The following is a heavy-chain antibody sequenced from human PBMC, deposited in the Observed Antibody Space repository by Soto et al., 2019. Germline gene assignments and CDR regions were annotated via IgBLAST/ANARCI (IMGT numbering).Heavy chain of an antibody. CDR3: ARHYSSGSRNWFDP. J-gene: IGHJ5*02. D-gene: IGHD6-19*01. Sequence: QLQLQESGPGLVKPSETLSLTCSVSGGSINSSSYFWGWVRQPPGKGLEWIGSIYYSGSTYYNPSLISRVTISVDTSKNHFTLKLSFVAAADTAVFYCARHYSSGSRNWFDPWGQGTLVTVSS. V-gene: IGHV4-39*01. CDR1: GGSINSSSYF. CDR2: IYYSGST.